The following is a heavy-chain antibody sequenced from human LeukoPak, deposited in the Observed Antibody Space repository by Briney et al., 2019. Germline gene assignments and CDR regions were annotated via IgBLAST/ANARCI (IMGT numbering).Heavy chain of an antibody. CDR3: ARATVFGVAIWDY. CDR2: IYYSGST. CDR1: GGSISSSSYY. Sequence: SETLSLTCTVSGGSISSSSYYWGWIRQPPGKGLEWIGSIYYSGSTYYNPSLKSRVTISVDTSKNQFSLKLRSVTAADTAVYYCARATVFGVAIWDYWGQGTLVTVSS. J-gene: IGHJ4*02. D-gene: IGHD3-3*01. V-gene: IGHV4-39*07.